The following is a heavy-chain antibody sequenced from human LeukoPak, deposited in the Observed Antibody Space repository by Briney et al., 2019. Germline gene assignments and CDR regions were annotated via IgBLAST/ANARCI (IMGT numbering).Heavy chain of an antibody. V-gene: IGHV3-30*02. CDR3: ATMQWLEGVDWFDP. CDR1: GFIFSNYG. J-gene: IGHJ5*02. Sequence: GGSLRLSCAASGFIFSNYGMHWVRQAPGKGLEWVAFIRYDESNKFYADSVKGRFTISRDNSKNILFLQMNSLRAEDAAVYYCATMQWLEGVDWFDPWGQGTLVTVSS. CDR2: IRYDESNK. D-gene: IGHD6-19*01.